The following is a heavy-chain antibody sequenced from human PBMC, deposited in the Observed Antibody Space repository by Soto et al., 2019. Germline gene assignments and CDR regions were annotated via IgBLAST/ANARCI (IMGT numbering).Heavy chain of an antibody. V-gene: IGHV2-5*02. CDR1: GFSLNTRDVG. CDR2: VYWDDDK. Sequence: QITLNESDPALVKPTQTLTLTCTFSGFSLNTRDVGVGWIRQPPGKALEWLGVVYWDDDKTYSPSLKSRLTITKDTPKNQVVLRMTKMDPVDTATYYCAHCRGGVASFWGQGTLVTVSS. J-gene: IGHJ4*02. CDR3: AHCRGGVASF. D-gene: IGHD3-16*01.